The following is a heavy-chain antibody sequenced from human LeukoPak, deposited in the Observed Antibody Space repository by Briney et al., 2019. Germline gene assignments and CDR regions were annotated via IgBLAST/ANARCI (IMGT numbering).Heavy chain of an antibody. V-gene: IGHV1-18*01. Sequence: ASVKVSCKASGYTFTSYGISWVRQAPGQGLEWMGWISAYNGNTNYAQKLQGRVTMTTDTSTSTAYMELRSLSSDDTAVYYCARGPVVVTFGNAFDIWGQGTMVTVSS. CDR2: ISAYNGNT. CDR1: GYTFTSYG. J-gene: IGHJ3*02. CDR3: ARGPVVVTFGNAFDI. D-gene: IGHD2-21*02.